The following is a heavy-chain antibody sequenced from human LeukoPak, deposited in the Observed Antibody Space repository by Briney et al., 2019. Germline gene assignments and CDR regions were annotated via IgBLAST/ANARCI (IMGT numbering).Heavy chain of an antibody. J-gene: IGHJ4*02. V-gene: IGHV3-66*01. CDR2: IYRDGSS. D-gene: IGHD3-9*01. Sequence: GGSLRPSCVASGLSVSSNYMSWVRQAPGKGLEWVSVIYRDGSSYYAESVKGRFTISRDNSKNTLYTQMNSLRAEDTAVYYCARSFYDILIGYYQYFDYWGQGTLVTVSS. CDR1: GLSVSSNY. CDR3: ARSFYDILIGYYQYFDY.